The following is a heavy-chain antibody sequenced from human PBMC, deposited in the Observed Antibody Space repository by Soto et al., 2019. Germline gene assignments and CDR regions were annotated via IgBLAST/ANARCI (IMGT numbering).Heavy chain of an antibody. V-gene: IGHV3-15*01. CDR2: IKSKTDGGTT. D-gene: IGHD2-2*01. J-gene: IGHJ3*02. Sequence: EWVGRIKSKTDGGTTDYAAPVKGRFTISRDDSKNTLYLQMNSLKTEDTAVYYCTTVEDIVVVPARDAFDIWGQGTMVTV. CDR3: TTVEDIVVVPARDAFDI.